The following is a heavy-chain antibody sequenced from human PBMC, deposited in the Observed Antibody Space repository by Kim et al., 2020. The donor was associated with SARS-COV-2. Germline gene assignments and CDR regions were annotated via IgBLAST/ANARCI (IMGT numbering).Heavy chain of an antibody. V-gene: IGHV3-30*18. J-gene: IGHJ6*02. CDR1: GFTFSSYG. CDR2: ISYDGSNK. Sequence: GGSLRLSCAASGFTFSSYGMHWVRQAPGKGLEWVAVISYDGSNKYYADSVKGRFTISRDNPKNTLYLQMNSLRAEDTAVYYCAKADLGYCSGGSCYSYYYYYYGMDVWGQGTTVTVSS. D-gene: IGHD2-15*01. CDR3: AKADLGYCSGGSCYSYYYYYYGMDV.